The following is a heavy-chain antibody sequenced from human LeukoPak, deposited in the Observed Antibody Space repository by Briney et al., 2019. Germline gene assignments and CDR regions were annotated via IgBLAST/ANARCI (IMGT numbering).Heavy chain of an antibody. D-gene: IGHD5-18*01. CDR3: CSGYNYVSYYYYMDV. Sequence: PSETLSLTCTVSGYSISSGYYWGWIRQPPGKGLEWIGSMYHSGSTYYNPSLKSRVTISVDTSKNQFSLKLSSVTAADTAVYYCCSGYNYVSYYYYMDVWGKGTTVTVSS. J-gene: IGHJ6*03. CDR1: GYSISSGYY. CDR2: MYHSGST. V-gene: IGHV4-38-2*02.